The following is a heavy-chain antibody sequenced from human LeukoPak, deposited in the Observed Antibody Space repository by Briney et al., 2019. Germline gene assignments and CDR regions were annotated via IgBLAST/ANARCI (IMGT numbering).Heavy chain of an antibody. J-gene: IGHJ5*02. CDR1: GFTFSNYA. Sequence: GGSLRLSCTASGFTFSNYAMSWVRQAPGKGLEWVAAIWYDGSQKYYAESVKGRFTISRDNSENTVYVQMNSLRAEDTAVYYCARSIAVTGPGWFDPWGQGTLVTVSS. V-gene: IGHV3-33*08. D-gene: IGHD6-19*01. CDR2: IWYDGSQK. CDR3: ARSIAVTGPGWFDP.